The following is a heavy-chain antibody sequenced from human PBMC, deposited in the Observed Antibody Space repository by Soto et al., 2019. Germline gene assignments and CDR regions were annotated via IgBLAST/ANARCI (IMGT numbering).Heavy chain of an antibody. D-gene: IGHD1-26*01. CDR3: AKDQYSGSPGKPDY. J-gene: IGHJ4*02. Sequence: GGSLRLSCAASGFTFSSYAMSWVRQAPGKGLEWVSSISGSGSTTYYADSVKGRFTISRDNSKNTLYVQMNSLRADDTAVYFCAKDQYSGSPGKPDYWGQET. CDR2: ISGSGSTT. V-gene: IGHV3-23*01. CDR1: GFTFSSYA.